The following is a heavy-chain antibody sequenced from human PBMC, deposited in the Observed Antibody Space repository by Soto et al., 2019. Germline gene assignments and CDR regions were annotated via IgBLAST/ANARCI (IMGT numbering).Heavy chain of an antibody. J-gene: IGHJ4*02. CDR3: AKGSRGYTGYVFDY. CDR2: ISNSGGST. Sequence: GGSLRLSCAASGFTFSSYAMSWVRQAPGKGLEWVSVISNSGGSTYNADSVKGRFTMSRDNSKNTLYLQMNSLRAEDTAIYYCAKGSRGYTGYVFDYWGQGALVTVSS. CDR1: GFTFSSYA. D-gene: IGHD5-12*01. V-gene: IGHV3-23*01.